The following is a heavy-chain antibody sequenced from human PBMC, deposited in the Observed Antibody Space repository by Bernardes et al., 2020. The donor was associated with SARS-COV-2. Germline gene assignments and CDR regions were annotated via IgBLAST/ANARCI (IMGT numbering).Heavy chain of an antibody. V-gene: IGHV3-48*02. CDR2: ITSSSSSM. J-gene: IGHJ4*02. CDR1: GFDFSNYN. Sequence: GGSLRLSCVASGFDFSNYNMNWVRQAPGKGLEWISYITSSSSSMYYAASVRGRFTISRDNAKKSLYLQMNSLRDEDTAVYFCARTTFDYWGQGTLVTVSS. D-gene: IGHD1-1*01. CDR3: ARTTFDY.